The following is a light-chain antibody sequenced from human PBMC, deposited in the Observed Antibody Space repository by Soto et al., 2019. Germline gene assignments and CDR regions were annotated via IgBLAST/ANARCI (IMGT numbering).Light chain of an antibody. CDR1: SSDVGGYNY. CDR2: DVT. V-gene: IGLV2-14*01. J-gene: IGLJ2*01. Sequence: QSALTQPASVSASPGQSIIISCTGTSSDVGGYNYVSWYQQYPGKAPQLIIYDVTVRPSAVSNRFSGSKSGNTASLTISGLQAEDEADYYCSSSTSNITHLIFGGGTKLTVL. CDR3: SSSTSNITHLI.